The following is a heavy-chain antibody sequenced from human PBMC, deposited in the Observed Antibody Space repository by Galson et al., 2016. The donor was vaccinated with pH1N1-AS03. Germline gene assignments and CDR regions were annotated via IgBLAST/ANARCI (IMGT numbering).Heavy chain of an antibody. V-gene: IGHV3-30*02. CDR2: MWHDGIAK. CDR3: VRDSNAWSFDY. CDR1: GFSFNSYG. D-gene: IGHD2-2*01. J-gene: IGHJ4*02. Sequence: SLRLSCAASGFSFNSYGMHWVRQAPGKGLEWVTFMWHDGIAKRYADSVKGRFAISRDSSKTSVYLQMNSLRSEDTGVYYCVRDSNAWSFDYWGQGALVTVSS.